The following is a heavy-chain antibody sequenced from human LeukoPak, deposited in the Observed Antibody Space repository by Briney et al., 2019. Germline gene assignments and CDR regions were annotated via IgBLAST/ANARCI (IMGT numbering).Heavy chain of an antibody. Sequence: GGTLTLTCAASGCPFSSYAMSWVRQAPGKGLEWVSSITDRGDYTYYADSVKGRFTISRDNSRNTLHLQMNSLRAEDTAIYYCAKGVGSASPYYLDKCGHRTLVTVSS. J-gene: IGHJ4*01. CDR1: GCPFSSYA. D-gene: IGHD2-2*01. CDR3: AKGVGSASPYYLDK. CDR2: ITDRGDYT. V-gene: IGHV3-23*01.